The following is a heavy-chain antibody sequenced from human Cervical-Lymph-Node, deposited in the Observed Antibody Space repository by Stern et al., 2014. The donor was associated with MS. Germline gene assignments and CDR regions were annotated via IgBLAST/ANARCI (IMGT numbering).Heavy chain of an antibody. V-gene: IGHV3-23*04. J-gene: IGHJ4*02. D-gene: IGHD4-11*01. CDR1: GFDFTSHA. CDR2: ISSFGTST. CDR3: AKDPPGLYRPVDS. Sequence: EVQLVEAGGDVIQPGGTLRLSCVGSGFDFTSHAMTWVSQAPGKGLECVSVISSFGTSTYYADSVKGRFTISRDNSNNTLFLQMTGLRAEDTAVYFCAKDPPGLYRPVDSWGQGTLVTVSS.